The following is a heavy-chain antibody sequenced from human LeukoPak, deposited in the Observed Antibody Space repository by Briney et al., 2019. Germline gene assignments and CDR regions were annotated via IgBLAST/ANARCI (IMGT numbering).Heavy chain of an antibody. CDR1: GGSISSSSYY. J-gene: IGHJ4*02. V-gene: IGHV4-39*01. Sequence: SETLSLTCIVSGGSISSSSYYWGWIRQPPGKGLEWIGSIYYSGSTYYNPSLKSRVTISVDTSKNQFSLKLSSVTAADTAVYYCARPYDFWSGYLYYWGQGTLVTVSS. CDR3: ARPYDFWSGYLYY. D-gene: IGHD3-3*01. CDR2: IYYSGST.